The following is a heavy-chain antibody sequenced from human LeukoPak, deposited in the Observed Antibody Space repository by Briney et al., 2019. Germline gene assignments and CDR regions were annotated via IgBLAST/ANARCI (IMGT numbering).Heavy chain of an antibody. J-gene: IGHJ4*02. CDR2: IWYDGSNK. D-gene: IGHD6-13*01. CDR1: GFTFSSSW. V-gene: IGHV3-33*08. Sequence: GGSLRLSCAASGFTFSSSWMNWVRQAPGKGLEWVAVIWYDGSNKYYADSVKGRFTISRDNSKNTLYLQMNSLRAEDTAVYYCARESSSSWYAPDYWGQGTLVTVSS. CDR3: ARESSSSWYAPDY.